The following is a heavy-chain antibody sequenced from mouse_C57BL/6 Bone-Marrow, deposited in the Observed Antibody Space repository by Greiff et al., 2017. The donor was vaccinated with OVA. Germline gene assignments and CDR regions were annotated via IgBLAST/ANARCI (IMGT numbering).Heavy chain of an antibody. CDR2: INPNNGGT. CDR1: GYTFTDYN. Sequence: VHVKQSGPELVKPGASVKMSCKASGYTFTDYNMHWVKQSHGKSLEWIGYINPNNGGTSYNQKFKGKATLTVNKSSSTAYMELRSLTSEDSAVYYCARREGWLLPFAYWGQGTLVTVSA. D-gene: IGHD2-3*01. CDR3: ARREGWLLPFAY. J-gene: IGHJ3*01. V-gene: IGHV1-22*01.